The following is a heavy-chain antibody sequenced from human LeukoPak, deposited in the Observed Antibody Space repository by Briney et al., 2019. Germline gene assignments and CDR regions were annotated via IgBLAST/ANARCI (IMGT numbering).Heavy chain of an antibody. CDR3: AKDLVHNGADSDYDPLNVFDS. V-gene: IGHV3-23*01. Sequence: GGSLRLSCAASGFTFSNAWMSWVRQAPGKGLEWVSAISGSGGSTYYADSVKGRFTISRDNSKNTLYLQMNSLRAEDTAVYYCAKDLVHNGADSDYDPLNVFDSWGQGTLVTVSS. CDR2: ISGSGGST. CDR1: GFTFSNAW. D-gene: IGHD5-12*01. J-gene: IGHJ4*02.